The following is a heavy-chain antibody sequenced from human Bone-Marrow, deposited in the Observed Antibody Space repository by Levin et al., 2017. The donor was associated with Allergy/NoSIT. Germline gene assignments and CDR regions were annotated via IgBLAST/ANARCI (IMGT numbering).Heavy chain of an antibody. CDR2: IGSSTSTT. Sequence: GGSLRLSCAASGFTFSSYTMTWVRQAPGKGLEWVSCIGSSTSTTYYADSVKGRFTISRDNAKNSLYLQMSSLRDEDTAVYYCARSRYGDEQDAYFDLWGQGTLDTVS. D-gene: IGHD4-17*01. J-gene: IGHJ4*02. CDR3: ARSRYGDEQDAYFDL. V-gene: IGHV3-48*02. CDR1: GFTFSSYT.